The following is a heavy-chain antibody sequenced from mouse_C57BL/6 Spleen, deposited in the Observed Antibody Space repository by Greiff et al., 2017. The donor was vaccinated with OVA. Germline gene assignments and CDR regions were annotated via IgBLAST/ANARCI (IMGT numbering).Heavy chain of an antibody. D-gene: IGHD1-1*01. CDR3: ASGLRYKYYAMDY. CDR1: GYTFTSYW. Sequence: QVQLQQSGAELVRPGSSVKLSCKASGYTFTSYWMHWVKQRPIQGLEWIGNIDPSDSETHYNQKFKDKATLTVDKSSSTAYMQLSSLTSEDSAVYYCASGLRYKYYAMDYWGQGTSVTVSS. V-gene: IGHV1-52*01. CDR2: IDPSDSET. J-gene: IGHJ4*01.